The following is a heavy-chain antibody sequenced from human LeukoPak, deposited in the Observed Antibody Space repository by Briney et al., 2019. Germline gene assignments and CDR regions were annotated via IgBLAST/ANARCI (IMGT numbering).Heavy chain of an antibody. CDR2: IIPIFGTA. Sequence: SVKVSCKASGGTFISYAISWVRQAPGQGLEWMGGIIPIFGTANYAQKFQGRVTITADESTSTAYMELSSLRSGDTAVYYCASGGTYYDFWSGTKFDYWGQGTLVTVSS. V-gene: IGHV1-69*01. D-gene: IGHD3-3*01. J-gene: IGHJ4*02. CDR1: GGTFISYA. CDR3: ASGGTYYDFWSGTKFDY.